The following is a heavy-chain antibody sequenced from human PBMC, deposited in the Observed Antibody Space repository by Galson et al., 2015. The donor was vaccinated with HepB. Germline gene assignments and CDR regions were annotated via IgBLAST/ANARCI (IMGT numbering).Heavy chain of an antibody. CDR3: APEGDYTPGY. V-gene: IGHV3-9*01. Sequence: SLRLSCAASGFTFDDYAMHWVRQAPGKGLEWVSGISWNSGSIGYADSVKGRFTISRDNAKNSLYLQMNSLRAEDTALYYFAPEGDYTPGYWGQGTLVTVSS. D-gene: IGHD4-11*01. J-gene: IGHJ4*02. CDR2: ISWNSGSI. CDR1: GFTFDDYA.